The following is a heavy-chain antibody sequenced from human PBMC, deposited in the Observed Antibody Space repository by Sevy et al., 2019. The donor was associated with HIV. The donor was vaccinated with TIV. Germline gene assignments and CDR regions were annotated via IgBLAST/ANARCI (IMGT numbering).Heavy chain of an antibody. CDR2: LSFGCGKI. J-gene: IGHJ4*02. D-gene: IGHD2-8*01. V-gene: IGHV3-23*01. Sequence: GGSLRLSCAASGFAFYDYGMSWIRQAPGKGLEWVATLSFGCGKINYADSVKGRFTISRDNSKNSFYLQMDNLRVEDTALYYCAREGCTRLHDYWGQGTRVTVSS. CDR3: AREGCTRLHDY. CDR1: GFAFYDYG.